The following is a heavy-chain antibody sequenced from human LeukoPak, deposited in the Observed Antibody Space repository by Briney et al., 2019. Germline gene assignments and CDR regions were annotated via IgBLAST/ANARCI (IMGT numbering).Heavy chain of an antibody. D-gene: IGHD3-3*01. CDR1: GFTFSSYA. CDR2: ISGSGGST. CDR3: ARVQREYYDFWSGYFGRPYYFDY. V-gene: IGHV3-23*01. Sequence: GGSLRLSCAASGFTFSSYAMSWVRQAPGKGLEWVSAISGSGGSTYYADSVKGRFTISRDNSKNTLYLQMNSLRAEDTAVYYCARVQREYYDFWSGYFGRPYYFDYWGQGTLVTVSS. J-gene: IGHJ4*02.